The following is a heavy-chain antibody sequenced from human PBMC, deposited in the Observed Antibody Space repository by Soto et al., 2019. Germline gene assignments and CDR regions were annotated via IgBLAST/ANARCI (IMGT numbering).Heavy chain of an antibody. J-gene: IGHJ5*02. Sequence: QVQLQESGPGLVKPSQTLSLTCTVSGGSISSGGYYWSWIRQHPGKGLEWIGYIYYSGSTYYNPSLKSRVTITVETSKNQFSLKLSSVTAADTAVYYCARVVMIAAITSFDPWGQGTLVTVSS. CDR2: IYYSGST. CDR3: ARVVMIAAITSFDP. V-gene: IGHV4-31*03. CDR1: GGSISSGGYY. D-gene: IGHD3-22*01.